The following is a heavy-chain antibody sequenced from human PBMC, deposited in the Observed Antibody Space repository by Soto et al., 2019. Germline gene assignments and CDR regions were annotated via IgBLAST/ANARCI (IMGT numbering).Heavy chain of an antibody. CDR3: AKVYGAVGSWFGAYGMDV. V-gene: IGHV3-23*01. D-gene: IGHD3-10*01. J-gene: IGHJ6*02. CDR2: IVGSGGST. CDR1: GLTLSNSA. Sequence: EVQLLESGGGLAQPGGSLRLSCAASGLTLSNSAMSWVRQAAGKGLEWVAVIVGSGGSTFYGDSVKGRFTISRDNSKNTLYLQMNSLRAEDAAVYYCAKVYGAVGSWFGAYGMDVWGQGTTVAVSS.